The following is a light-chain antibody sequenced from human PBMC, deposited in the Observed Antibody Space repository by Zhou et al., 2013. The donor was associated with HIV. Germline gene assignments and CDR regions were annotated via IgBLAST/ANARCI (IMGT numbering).Light chain of an antibody. V-gene: IGKV1-27*01. CDR2: AAS. J-gene: IGKJ4*01. CDR1: QGVGST. Sequence: DIQMTQSPSSLSASVGDRVTITCRASQGVGSTLAWYQQKPGKVPKLLIYAASTLQSGVPSRFSGSGSGTDFTLTISSLQPEDFATYYCQKYNSVPLTFGGGTKVEIK. CDR3: QKYNSVPLT.